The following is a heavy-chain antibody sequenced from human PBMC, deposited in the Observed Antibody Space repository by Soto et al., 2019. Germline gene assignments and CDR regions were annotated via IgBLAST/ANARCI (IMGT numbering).Heavy chain of an antibody. Sequence: SVKVSCKASGFTFTSSAVQWVRQAREQRLEWIGWIVVGSGNTNYAQKFQERVTITRDMSTSTAYMELSSLRSEDTAVYYCAADTVVVTAIHDYYYGMDVWGQGTTVTVSS. CDR2: IVVGSGNT. J-gene: IGHJ6*02. CDR1: GFTFTSSA. V-gene: IGHV1-58*01. D-gene: IGHD2-21*02. CDR3: AADTVVVTAIHDYYYGMDV.